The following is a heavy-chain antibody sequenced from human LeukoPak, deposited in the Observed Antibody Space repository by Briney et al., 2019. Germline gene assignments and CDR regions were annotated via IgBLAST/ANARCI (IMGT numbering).Heavy chain of an antibody. CDR2: IYYSGST. CDR3: ARLQFLWYFDY. J-gene: IGHJ4*02. Sequence: SETLSLTCAVYGGSFSGYYWSWIRQPPGKGLEWIGSIYYSGSTYYNPSLKSRVTISVDTSKNQFSLKLSSVTAADTAVYYCARLQFLWYFDYWGQGTLVTVSS. CDR1: GGSFSGYY. D-gene: IGHD2-21*01. V-gene: IGHV4-34*01.